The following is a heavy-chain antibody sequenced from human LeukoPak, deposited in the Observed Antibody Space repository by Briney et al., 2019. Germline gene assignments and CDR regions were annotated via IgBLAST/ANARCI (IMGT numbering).Heavy chain of an antibody. J-gene: IGHJ4*02. D-gene: IGHD3-10*01. CDR1: GGSVNYYY. Sequence: PSETLSLTCTVSGGSVNYYYWNWIRQPPGKGLEWIAYIYYSGSTNYNPSLKSRLSISVDTSKNQFSLKLSSVTAADTAVYYCARGVGEYYFDYWGQGTLVTVSS. CDR3: ARGVGEYYFDY. V-gene: IGHV4-59*02. CDR2: IYYSGST.